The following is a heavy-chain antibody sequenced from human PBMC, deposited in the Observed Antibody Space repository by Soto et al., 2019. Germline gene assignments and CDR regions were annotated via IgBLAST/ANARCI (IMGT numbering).Heavy chain of an antibody. V-gene: IGHV1-69*01. J-gene: IGHJ5*02. CDR1: GGTFNSYD. Sequence: VSCKASGGTFNSYDINWVRQAPGQGLEWMGGIIPIVETPKYAQKFQGRVTITADESTNTVYMELSSLRSEDTAMYYCARLSRPNYYDTSGFFKDNWFDPWGQGTLVTVSS. CDR3: ARLSRPNYYDTSGFFKDNWFDP. D-gene: IGHD3-22*01. CDR2: IIPIVETP.